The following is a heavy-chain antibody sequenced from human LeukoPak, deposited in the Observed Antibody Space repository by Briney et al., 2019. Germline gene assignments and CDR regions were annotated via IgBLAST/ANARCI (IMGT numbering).Heavy chain of an antibody. CDR2: INPNSGGT. CDR3: ARVEQQLVAGNWFDP. D-gene: IGHD6-13*01. CDR1: GYTFTGYY. Sequence: GASVKVSCKASGYTFTGYYMHWVRQAPGQGLEWMGWINPNSGGTNYAQKFQGRVTMTRDTSISTAYMELSRLRSDDTAVYYCARVEQQLVAGNWFDPWGQGTLVTVSS. V-gene: IGHV1-2*02. J-gene: IGHJ5*02.